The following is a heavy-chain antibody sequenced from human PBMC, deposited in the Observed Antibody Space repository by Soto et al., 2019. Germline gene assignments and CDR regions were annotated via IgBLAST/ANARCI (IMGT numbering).Heavy chain of an antibody. D-gene: IGHD1-26*01. CDR1: GGSISSSNW. J-gene: IGHJ3*02. CDR3: ARFNSGNYYDAFDI. V-gene: IGHV4-4*02. Sequence: QVQLQELGPGLVKPSGTLSLTCAVSGGSISSSNWWSWVRQPPGKGLEWIGEIYHSGSTNYNPAHKSRVTISVAKSKNQLSLKLSSVTAADTAVYYCARFNSGNYYDAFDIWGQGTMVTVSS. CDR2: IYHSGST.